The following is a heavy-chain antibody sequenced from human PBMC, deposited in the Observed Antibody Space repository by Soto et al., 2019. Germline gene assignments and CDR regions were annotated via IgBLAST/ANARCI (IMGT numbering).Heavy chain of an antibody. V-gene: IGHV3-11*01. CDR3: ALSITMVRGVIDYYYYGMDV. J-gene: IGHJ6*02. CDR1: GFTFSDYY. D-gene: IGHD3-10*01. CDR2: ISSSGSTI. Sequence: QVQLVESGGGLVKPGGSLRLSCAASGFTFSDYYMSWIRQAPGKGLEWVSYISSSGSTIYYADSVKGRFTISRDNAKNSLYLQMNSLRAEDTAVYYCALSITMVRGVIDYYYYGMDVWGQGTTVTVSS.